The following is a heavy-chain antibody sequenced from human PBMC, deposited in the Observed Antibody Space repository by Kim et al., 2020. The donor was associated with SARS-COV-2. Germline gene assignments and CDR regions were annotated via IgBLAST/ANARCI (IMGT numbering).Heavy chain of an antibody. CDR3: ATLGGGDSTYYFDS. CDR1: GYAFSSYY. V-gene: IGHV1-2*06. D-gene: IGHD2-21*02. Sequence: ASVKVSCKASGYAFSSYYMHWVRQAPGQGLEWMGRTNPANGATNYAQKFQGRVTMTRDTSISTAYMDLSTLRSDDTAMYYCATLGGGDSTYYFDSWGQGTLVTVSS. J-gene: IGHJ4*02. CDR2: TNPANGAT.